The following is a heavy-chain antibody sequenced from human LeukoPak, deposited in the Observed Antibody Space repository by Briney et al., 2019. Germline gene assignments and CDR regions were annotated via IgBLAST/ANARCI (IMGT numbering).Heavy chain of an antibody. CDR3: ARGKPTTVTTDFDY. V-gene: IGHV1-18*01. J-gene: IGHJ4*02. CDR2: ISAYNGNT. Sequence: ASVKVSCKASGYTFTSYGTSWVRQAPGQGLEWMGWISAYNGNTNYAQKLQGRVTMTTDTSTSTAYMELRSLRSDDTAVYYCARGKPTTVTTDFDYWGQGTLVTVSS. CDR1: GYTFTSYG. D-gene: IGHD4-11*01.